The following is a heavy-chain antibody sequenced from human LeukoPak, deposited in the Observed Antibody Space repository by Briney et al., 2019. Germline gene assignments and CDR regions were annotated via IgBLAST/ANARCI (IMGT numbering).Heavy chain of an antibody. V-gene: IGHV1-69-2*01. CDR1: GYTFTDYY. J-gene: IGHJ4*02. CDR3: ATGPGAYCGGDCYSTLDY. D-gene: IGHD2-21*01. CDR2: VDPEDGET. Sequence: ATVKISCKVSGYTFTDYYMHWVQQAPGKGLEWVGLVDPEDGETIYAEKFQGRVTITADTSTDTAYMELSSLRSEDTAVYYCATGPGAYCGGDCYSTLDYWGQGTLVTVSS.